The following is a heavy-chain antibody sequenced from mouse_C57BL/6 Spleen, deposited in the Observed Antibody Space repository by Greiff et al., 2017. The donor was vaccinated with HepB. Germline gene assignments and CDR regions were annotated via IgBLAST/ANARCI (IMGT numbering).Heavy chain of an antibody. J-gene: IGHJ2*01. CDR1: GYAFSSSW. D-gene: IGHD1-1*01. V-gene: IGHV1-82*01. CDR2: IYPGDGDT. CDR3: ARASITTAVGNY. Sequence: VKLVESGPELVKPGASVKISCKASGYAFSSSWMNWVKQRPGKGLEWIGRIYPGDGDTNYNGKFKGKATLTADKSSSTAYMQLSSLTSEDSAVYFCARASITTAVGNYWGQGTTLTVSS.